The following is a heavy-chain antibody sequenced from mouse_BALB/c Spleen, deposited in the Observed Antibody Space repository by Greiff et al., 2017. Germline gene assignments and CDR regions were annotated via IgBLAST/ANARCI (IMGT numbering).Heavy chain of an antibody. CDR3: ARAGVLRYFYFDY. Sequence: VQLQQSGAELARPGASVKMSCKASGYTFTSYTMHWVKQRPGQGLEWIGYINPSSGYTNYNQRFKDKATLTADKSSSTAYMQLSSLTSEDSAVYYCARAGVLRYFYFDYWGQGTTLTVSA. V-gene: IGHV1-4*01. J-gene: IGHJ2*01. D-gene: IGHD1-1*01. CDR1: GYTFTSYT. CDR2: INPSSGYT.